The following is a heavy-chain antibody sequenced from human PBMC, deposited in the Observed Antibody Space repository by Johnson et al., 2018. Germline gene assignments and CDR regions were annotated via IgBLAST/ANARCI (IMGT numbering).Heavy chain of an antibody. D-gene: IGHD6-19*01. CDR3: ARGSRQYSSGWYDFQH. Sequence: QVQLQQWGAGLLKPSETLSLTCAVYGGSFSGYYWSWIRQPPGKGLEWIGEINHSGSTNYNPSLKSRVTISVDTSKNQFSLKLSSVTAADTAVYYCARGSRQYSSGWYDFQHWGQGTLVTVSS. CDR2: INHSGST. V-gene: IGHV4-34*01. J-gene: IGHJ1*01. CDR1: GGSFSGYY.